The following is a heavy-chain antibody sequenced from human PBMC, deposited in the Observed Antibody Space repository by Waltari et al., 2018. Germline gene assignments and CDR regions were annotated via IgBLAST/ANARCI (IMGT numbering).Heavy chain of an antibody. D-gene: IGHD2-15*01. CDR1: GASISSHY. CDR3: ARSPQGYYSGSNYEFDS. Sequence: QVQLQESGPGLVKPSETLSLTCAVSGASISSHYWNWIRQSPGQGLEWVGYVNGANGGISYNPSLKSRVTFSTDTSKNHFSLKVNSVTAADTAVYYCARSPQGYYSGSNYEFDSWGQGVLVTVSS. J-gene: IGHJ4*02. V-gene: IGHV4-59*11. CDR2: VNGANGGI.